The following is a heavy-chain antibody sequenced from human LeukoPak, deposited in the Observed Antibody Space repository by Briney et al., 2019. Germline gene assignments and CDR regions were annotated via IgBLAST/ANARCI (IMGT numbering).Heavy chain of an antibody. D-gene: IGHD6-6*01. Sequence: SETLSLTCTVSGGSISSYYWSWIRQPPGKGLEWIGYIYYSGSTNYNPSLKSRVTISVDTSKNQFSLKLSSVTAADTAVYYCARDFSRPRSRPIWFDPWGQGTLVTVSS. CDR2: IYYSGST. CDR3: ARDFSRPRSRPIWFDP. V-gene: IGHV4-59*12. CDR1: GGSISSYY. J-gene: IGHJ5*02.